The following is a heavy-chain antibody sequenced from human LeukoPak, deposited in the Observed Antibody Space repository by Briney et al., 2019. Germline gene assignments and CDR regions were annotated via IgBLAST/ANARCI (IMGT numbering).Heavy chain of an antibody. CDR2: IWYDGSNK. V-gene: IGHV3-33*03. Sequence: GGSLRLSCAASGFTFSSYGMHWVRQAPGKGLEWVAVIWYDGSNKYYADSVKGRFTISRDNAKNSLYLQMNSLRAEDTAVYYCARGPRGSYYEGGAFDIWGQGTMVTVSS. CDR3: ARGPRGSYYEGGAFDI. D-gene: IGHD1-26*01. J-gene: IGHJ3*02. CDR1: GFTFSSYG.